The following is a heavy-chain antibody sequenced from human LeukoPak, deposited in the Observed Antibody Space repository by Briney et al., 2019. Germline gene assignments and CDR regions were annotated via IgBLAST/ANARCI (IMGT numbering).Heavy chain of an antibody. Sequence: PGGSLRLSCAASGFTFSNYAMSWVRQAPGKGLEWVSGISGSGGSTYYADSVKGRLTISRDNSKNTLYLQMNSLRAEGTAVYYCAKGTVVAATDFDYWGQGTLVTVSS. CDR3: AKGTVVAATDFDY. J-gene: IGHJ4*02. D-gene: IGHD2-15*01. CDR2: ISGSGGST. V-gene: IGHV3-23*01. CDR1: GFTFSNYA.